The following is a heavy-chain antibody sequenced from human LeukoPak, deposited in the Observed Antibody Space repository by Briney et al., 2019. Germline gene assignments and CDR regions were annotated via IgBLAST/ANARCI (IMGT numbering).Heavy chain of an antibody. Sequence: SETLSLTCAVYGGSFSGYYWSWIRQPPGKGLEWIGEINHSGSTNYNPSLKSRVTVSVDTSKNQFSLKLSSVTAADTAVYYCARDSSHYYDFWSGYYDAEYFQHWGQGTLVTVSS. CDR2: INHSGST. D-gene: IGHD3-3*01. CDR3: ARDSSHYYDFWSGYYDAEYFQH. CDR1: GGSFSGYY. J-gene: IGHJ1*01. V-gene: IGHV4-34*01.